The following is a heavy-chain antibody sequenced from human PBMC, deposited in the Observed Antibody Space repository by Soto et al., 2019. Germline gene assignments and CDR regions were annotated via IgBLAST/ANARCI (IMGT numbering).Heavy chain of an antibody. J-gene: IGHJ4*02. V-gene: IGHV1-69*02. CDR3: ARAPYYGSGSYIDY. Sequence: ASVKVSCKASGGTFSSYTISWVRQAPGQGLEWMGRIIPILGIANYAQKFQGRVTITADKSTSTAYMELSSLRSADTAVYYCARAPYYGSGSYIDYWGQGTLVTVSS. CDR1: GGTFSSYT. D-gene: IGHD3-10*01. CDR2: IIPILGIA.